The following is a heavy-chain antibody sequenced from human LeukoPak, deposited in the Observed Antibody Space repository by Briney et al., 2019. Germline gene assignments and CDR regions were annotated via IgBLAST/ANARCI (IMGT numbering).Heavy chain of an antibody. CDR1: GYSFTSYW. Sequence: GASLRISCKGSGYSFTSYWISWVRQLPGKGLEWMGRIDPSDSYTNYSPSFQGHVTISADKSISTAYLQWSSLKASDTAMYYCARRGYGDYTNGFDYWGQGTLVTVSS. V-gene: IGHV5-10-1*01. CDR3: ARRGYGDYTNGFDY. CDR2: IDPSDSYT. J-gene: IGHJ4*02. D-gene: IGHD4-17*01.